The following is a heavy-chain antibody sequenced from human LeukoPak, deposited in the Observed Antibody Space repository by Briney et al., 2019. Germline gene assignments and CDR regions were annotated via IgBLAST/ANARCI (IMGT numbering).Heavy chain of an antibody. CDR2: IKDDGSQK. CDR1: GFTFSGYW. Sequence: SGGSLRLSCAASGFTFSGYWMTWVRQAPGEGLEWVANIKDDGSQKYYVDSVKGRFTVSRDNAKNSLYLQINSLRAEDTAVYYCARGSGWCDYWGQGTLVTVSS. V-gene: IGHV3-7*03. J-gene: IGHJ4*02. D-gene: IGHD6-19*01. CDR3: ARGSGWCDY.